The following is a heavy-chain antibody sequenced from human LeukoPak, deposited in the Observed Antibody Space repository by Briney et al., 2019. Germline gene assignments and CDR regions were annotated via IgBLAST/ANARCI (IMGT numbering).Heavy chain of an antibody. Sequence: PGGSLRLSCAASGFTFSSYSMNWVRQAPGKGLEWVSYISSSSTIYYADSVKGRFTISRDNAKNSLYLQMNSLRVEDTAVYYCARGPVVVVAATFYYMDVWGKGTTVTVSS. CDR2: ISSSSTI. D-gene: IGHD2-15*01. CDR3: ARGPVVVVAATFYYMDV. V-gene: IGHV3-48*01. J-gene: IGHJ6*03. CDR1: GFTFSSYS.